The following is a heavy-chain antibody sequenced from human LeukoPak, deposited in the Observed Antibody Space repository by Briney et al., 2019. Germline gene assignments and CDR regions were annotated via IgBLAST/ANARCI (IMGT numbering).Heavy chain of an antibody. Sequence: GGSLRLSCAASGFTFSSYSMNWVRQAPGKGPEGVANIKEDESQEHYADSVKGRFTVSRDNAKNSLFLQMNSLRVEDTAVYYCATYKNWVAGDVWGQGTTVSVSS. J-gene: IGHJ6*02. CDR2: IKEDESQE. V-gene: IGHV3-7*01. CDR1: GFTFSSYS. CDR3: ATYKNWVAGDV. D-gene: IGHD7-27*01.